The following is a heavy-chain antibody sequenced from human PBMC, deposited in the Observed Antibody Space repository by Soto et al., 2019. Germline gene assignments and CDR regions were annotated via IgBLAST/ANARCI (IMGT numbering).Heavy chain of an antibody. Sequence: QVQLVQSGAEVKKPGSSVKVSCKASGGTFSSYTISWVRQAPGQGLEWMGRIIPIFGIANYAQKFQGRVTITADKSTSTAYIELSSLRSEDTAVYYCARSLCSGGSCYSNYYYYMDVWGKGTTLTVSS. V-gene: IGHV1-69*02. CDR2: IIPIFGIA. J-gene: IGHJ6*03. CDR1: GGTFSSYT. CDR3: ARSLCSGGSCYSNYYYYMDV. D-gene: IGHD2-15*01.